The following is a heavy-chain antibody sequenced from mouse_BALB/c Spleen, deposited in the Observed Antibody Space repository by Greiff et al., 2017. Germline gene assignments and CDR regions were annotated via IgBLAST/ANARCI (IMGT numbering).Heavy chain of an antibody. J-gene: IGHJ3*01. D-gene: IGHD2-4*01. CDR2: ISDGGSYT. CDR1: GFTFSDYY. Sequence: EVKLVESGGGLVKPGGSLKLSCAASGFTFSDYYMYWVRQTPEKRLEWVATISDGGSYTYYPDSVKGRFTISRDNAKNNLYLQMSSLKSEDTAMYYCAREGRLRRAWFAYWGQGTLVTVSA. CDR3: AREGRLRRAWFAY. V-gene: IGHV5-4*02.